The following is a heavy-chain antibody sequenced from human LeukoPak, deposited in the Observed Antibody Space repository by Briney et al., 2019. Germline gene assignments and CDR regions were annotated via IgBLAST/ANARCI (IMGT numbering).Heavy chain of an antibody. Sequence: GGSLRLSCAASGFTLSSYAMSWVRQAPGKGLEYVSLIYNNGRTYYADSVKGRYTISRDNSKNTLYLQMNSLRVEDTAVYYCARGLSLSGYLDAFDVWGQGAVVTVSS. J-gene: IGHJ3*01. D-gene: IGHD3-22*01. V-gene: IGHV3-23*05. CDR3: ARGLSLSGYLDAFDV. CDR1: GFTLSSYA. CDR2: IYNNGRT.